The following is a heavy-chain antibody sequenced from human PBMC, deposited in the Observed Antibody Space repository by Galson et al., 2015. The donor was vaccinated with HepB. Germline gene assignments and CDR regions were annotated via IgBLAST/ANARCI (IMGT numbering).Heavy chain of an antibody. CDR1: GFTFSPFG. Sequence: SLRLSCAASGFTFSPFGAAWVRQAPGKGLEWVSVIGRDLNYIHYADSVKGRFITSRDNAKNTVYLQMNSLRVEDSGVYYCARDASEWSRDYWGQGTLVTVSS. CDR2: IGRDLNYI. V-gene: IGHV3-21*03. D-gene: IGHD3-3*01. CDR3: ARDASEWSRDY. J-gene: IGHJ4*02.